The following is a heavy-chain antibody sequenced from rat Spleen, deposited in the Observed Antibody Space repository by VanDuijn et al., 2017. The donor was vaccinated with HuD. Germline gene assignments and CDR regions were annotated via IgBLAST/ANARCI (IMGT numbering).Heavy chain of an antibody. D-gene: IGHD1-10*01. CDR2: ISYEGSGT. CDR1: GFTFSDYY. Sequence: EVQLVESGGGLVEPGRSMKLSCAASGFTFSDYYMAWVRQAPKKGLEWVASISYEGSGTYYGDSVKGRFTISRDNAKSSLYLQMNSLKSEDTATYFCTKPHNYRYVMNVWGQGASVTVSS. CDR3: TKPHNYRYVMNV. J-gene: IGHJ4*01. V-gene: IGHV5-22*01.